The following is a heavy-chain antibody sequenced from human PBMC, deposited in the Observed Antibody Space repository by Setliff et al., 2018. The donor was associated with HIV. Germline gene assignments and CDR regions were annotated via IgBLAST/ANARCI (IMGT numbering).Heavy chain of an antibody. J-gene: IGHJ6*02. CDR2: IYYSGST. CDR1: GGSFSGYY. V-gene: IGHV4-34*01. CDR3: ARGRGYYYDSSGYYSSLYGMDV. Sequence: SETLSLTCAVYGGSFSGYYWGWIRQPPGKGLEWIGSIYYSGSTYYNPSLKSRVTISVDTSKNQFSLKLSSVTAADTAVYYCARGRGYYYDSSGYYSSLYGMDVWGQGTTVTVSS. D-gene: IGHD3-22*01.